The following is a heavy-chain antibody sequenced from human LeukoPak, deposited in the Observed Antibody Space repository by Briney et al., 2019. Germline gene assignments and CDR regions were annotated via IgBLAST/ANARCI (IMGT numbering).Heavy chain of an antibody. J-gene: IGHJ3*02. Sequence: SQTLSLTCAISGDSVFSNSAIWNWIRQSPSRGLEWLGRTYYRSRWFNDYALFVKSRITINPDTSKSQFSLQLNSVTPEDTAVYYCALGDAFDIWGQGTRVTVSS. D-gene: IGHD4/OR15-4a*01. CDR1: GDSVFSNSAI. CDR3: ALGDAFDI. CDR2: TYYRSRWFN. V-gene: IGHV6-1*01.